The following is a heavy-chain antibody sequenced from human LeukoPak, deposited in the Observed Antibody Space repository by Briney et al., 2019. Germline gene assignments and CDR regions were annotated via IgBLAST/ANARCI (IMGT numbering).Heavy chain of an antibody. D-gene: IGHD2-8*01. V-gene: IGHV3-11*05. Sequence: GGSLRLSCTASGFTFGDFSLNWVRQAPGEGLEWVSYISNTNDYTEYADSVKGRFIISRDNAKNSLFLQLNSLRAEDTAVYYCAREWVSWYFDLWGRGTLVTVSS. CDR2: ISNTNDYT. J-gene: IGHJ2*01. CDR3: AREWVSWYFDL. CDR1: GFTFGDFS.